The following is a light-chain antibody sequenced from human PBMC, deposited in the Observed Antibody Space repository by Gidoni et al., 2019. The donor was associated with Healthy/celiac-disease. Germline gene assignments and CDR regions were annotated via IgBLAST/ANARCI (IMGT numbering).Light chain of an antibody. Sequence: EIVMTQSPATLSVSPGERATLSCRASQCVSSNLAWYQQKPGQAPRLLIYGASTRATGIPARISGSGSGTEFTLTISSLQSEDFAVYYCQQYNNWHPWTFGQGTKVEIK. CDR2: GAS. CDR1: QCVSSN. CDR3: QQYNNWHPWT. J-gene: IGKJ1*01. V-gene: IGKV3-15*01.